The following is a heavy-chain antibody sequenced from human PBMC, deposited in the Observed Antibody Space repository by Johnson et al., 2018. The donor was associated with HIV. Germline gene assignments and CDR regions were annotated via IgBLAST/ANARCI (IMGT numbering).Heavy chain of an antibody. CDR2: INWNGAIT. V-gene: IGHV3-20*04. CDR3: DSSGYYYEGRSDAFDI. J-gene: IGHJ3*02. CDR1: GFIFDDYD. Sequence: VQLVESGGGVLRPGGSLRLSCEGFGFIFDDYDLSWVRQAPGKGLEWVSGINWNGAITGHVDSVKGRCTISRDNTKNSLYLQMNSLRAEDTAVYYYDSSGYYYEGRSDAFDIWGQGTMVTVSS. D-gene: IGHD3-22*01.